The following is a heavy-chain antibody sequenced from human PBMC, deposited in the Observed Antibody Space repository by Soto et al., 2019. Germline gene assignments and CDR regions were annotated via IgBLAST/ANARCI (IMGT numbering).Heavy chain of an antibody. D-gene: IGHD3-16*01. CDR1: GFTFSSYG. CDR2: ISYDGSNK. V-gene: IGHV3-30*03. CDR3: ARDLRLGESEPRQLRAY. J-gene: IGHJ4*02. Sequence: GGSLRLSCAASGFTFSSYGMHRFRQAPGKGLEWVAVISYDGSNKYYADSVKGRFTISRDNSKNTLYLQMNSLRAEDTAVYYCARDLRLGESEPRQLRAYWGQGT.